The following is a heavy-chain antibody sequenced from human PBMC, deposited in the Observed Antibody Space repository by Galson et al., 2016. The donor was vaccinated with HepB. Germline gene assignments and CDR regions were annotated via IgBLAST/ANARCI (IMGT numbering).Heavy chain of an antibody. CDR3: ARARGSYDY. CDR2: ISYDGSNK. Sequence: SLRLSCAASGFTFSTYGMHWVRQAPGKGLEWVAVISYDGSNKYYADSVKGRFTISRDNSKNTLYPQMNSLRADDTAMYYCARARGSYDYWGQGTLVTVSS. CDR1: GFTFSTYG. J-gene: IGHJ4*02. D-gene: IGHD1-26*01. V-gene: IGHV3-33*08.